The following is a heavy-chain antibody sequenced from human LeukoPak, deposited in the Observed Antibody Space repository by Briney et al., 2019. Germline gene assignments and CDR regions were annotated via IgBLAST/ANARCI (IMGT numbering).Heavy chain of an antibody. CDR1: GGSFSGYY. CDR2: INHSGST. CDR3: ARGSLYGEYVFDY. D-gene: IGHD4-17*01. Sequence: SETLSLTCAVYGGSFSGYYWSWIRQPPGKGLEWIGEINHSGSTYYNPSLKSRVTISLDTSKNQLSPKLNSVTAADTAVFFCARGSLYGEYVFDYWGQGTLVTVSS. J-gene: IGHJ4*02. V-gene: IGHV4-34*01.